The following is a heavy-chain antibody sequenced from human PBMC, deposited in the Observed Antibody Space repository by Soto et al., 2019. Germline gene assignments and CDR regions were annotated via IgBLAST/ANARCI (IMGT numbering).Heavy chain of an antibody. CDR1: GFTFSSYG. J-gene: IGHJ6*02. CDR2: IWYDGSNK. Sequence: QVQLLESGGGVVQPGRSLRLSCAASGFTFSSYGMHWVRQAPGKGLEWVAVIWYDGSNKYYADSVKGRFTISRDNSKNTLYLQMNSLRAEDTAVYYCARDPGAATRYYYYYYGMDVWGQGTTVTVSS. D-gene: IGHD2-15*01. V-gene: IGHV3-33*01. CDR3: ARDPGAATRYYYYYYGMDV.